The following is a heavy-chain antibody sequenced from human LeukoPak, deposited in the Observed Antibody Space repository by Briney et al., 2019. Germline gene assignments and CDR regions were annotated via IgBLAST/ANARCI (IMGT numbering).Heavy chain of an antibody. CDR1: GFTLSSYG. CDR2: ISYDGSNK. CDR3: AKAPGVRSTYYFDY. V-gene: IGHV3-30*18. J-gene: IGHJ4*02. D-gene: IGHD7-27*01. Sequence: GRSLRLSCAASGFTLSSYGMHWVRQASGKGLEWVAVISYDGSNKYYADSVKGRFTISRDNSKNTLYLQMNSLRAEDTAVYYCAKAPGVRSTYYFDYWGQGTLVTVSS.